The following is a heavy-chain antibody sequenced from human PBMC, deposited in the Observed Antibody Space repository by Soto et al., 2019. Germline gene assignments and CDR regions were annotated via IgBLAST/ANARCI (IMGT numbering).Heavy chain of an antibody. V-gene: IGHV1-18*01. CDR2: ISAYNGNT. CDR1: GYTFTSYG. Sequence: ASVKVSCKASGYTFTSYGIRWVRQAPGQGLEWMGWISAYNGNTNYAQKLQGRVTMTTDTSTSTAYMELRSLRSDDTAVYYCARDPPSIAAAGAVDYWGQGTLVTVSS. CDR3: ARDPPSIAAAGAVDY. D-gene: IGHD6-13*01. J-gene: IGHJ4*02.